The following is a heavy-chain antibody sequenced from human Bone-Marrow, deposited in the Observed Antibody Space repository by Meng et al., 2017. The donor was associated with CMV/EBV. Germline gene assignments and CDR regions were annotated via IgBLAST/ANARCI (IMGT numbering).Heavy chain of an antibody. J-gene: IGHJ6*02. D-gene: IGHD4-23*01. Sequence: SETLSLTCAVYGGSFSGYYWSWTRQPPGKGLEWIGEINHSGSTNYNPFLKSRVTISVDTSKNQFSLKPSSVTAADTAVYYCARDNHYGGIPHYYYYGMDVWGQGTTVTVSS. CDR2: INHSGST. CDR3: ARDNHYGGIPHYYYYGMDV. CDR1: GGSFSGYY. V-gene: IGHV4-34*01.